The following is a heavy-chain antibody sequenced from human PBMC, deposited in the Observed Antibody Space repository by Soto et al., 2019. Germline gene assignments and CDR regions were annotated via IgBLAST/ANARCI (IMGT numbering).Heavy chain of an antibody. D-gene: IGHD2-8*01. CDR2: IIPIFGTA. CDR1: GGTFSSYA. J-gene: IGHJ5*02. CDR3: ARDRRYCTNGVCTNWFDP. Sequence: QVQLVQSGAEVQKPGSSVKVSCKASGGTFSSYAISWVRQAPGQGLEWMGGIIPIFGTANYAQKFQGRVTITADESTSTAYMELSSLRSEDTAVYYCARDRRYCTNGVCTNWFDPWGQGTLVTVSS. V-gene: IGHV1-69*01.